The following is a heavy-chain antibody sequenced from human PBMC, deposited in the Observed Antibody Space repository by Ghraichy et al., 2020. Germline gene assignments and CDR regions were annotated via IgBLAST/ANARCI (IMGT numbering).Heavy chain of an antibody. Sequence: ASVKVSCKASGYIFTTFPIHWVRQAPGQRLEWMGWINVGTGNTEYSQKLQDRVAITRDTSASTTYMELSGLRSEDTAVYYCARHLSDFTTAYFSYYYDMDVWGQGTTVTVSS. CDR3: ARHLSDFTTAYFSYYYDMDV. CDR1: GYIFTTFP. D-gene: IGHD1-1*01. V-gene: IGHV1-3*01. CDR2: INVGTGNT. J-gene: IGHJ6*02.